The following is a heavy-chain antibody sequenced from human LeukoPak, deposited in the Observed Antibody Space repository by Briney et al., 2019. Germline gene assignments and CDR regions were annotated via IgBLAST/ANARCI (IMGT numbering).Heavy chain of an antibody. D-gene: IGHD3-9*01. CDR2: TSGGGGST. Sequence: GESLRLSCAASGFTFSSYAMSWVRQAPGKGLEWVSATSGGGGSTYYADSVKGRFTISRDNSKNTLYLQMNSLRAEDTAVYYCAKCDYDILPTNAFDIWGQGTMVTVSS. J-gene: IGHJ3*02. CDR1: GFTFSSYA. CDR3: AKCDYDILPTNAFDI. V-gene: IGHV3-23*01.